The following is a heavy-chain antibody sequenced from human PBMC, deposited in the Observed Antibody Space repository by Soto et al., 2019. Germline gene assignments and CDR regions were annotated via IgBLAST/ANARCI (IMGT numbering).Heavy chain of an antibody. Sequence: EVQLVESGGGLVQPGRSLRLSCAASGFTFDDYAMHWVRQAPGKGLEWVSGISWNSGSIGYADSVKGRFTIFRDNAKNSLYLQMNSLRGEDTALYYCAKDPCSGGSCYSSHWGPGTLVT. D-gene: IGHD2-15*01. CDR3: AKDPCSGGSCYSSH. V-gene: IGHV3-9*01. J-gene: IGHJ4*02. CDR1: GFTFDDYA. CDR2: ISWNSGSI.